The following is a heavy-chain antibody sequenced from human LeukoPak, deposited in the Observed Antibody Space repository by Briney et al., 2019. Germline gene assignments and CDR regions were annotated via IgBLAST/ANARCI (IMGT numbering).Heavy chain of an antibody. V-gene: IGHV4-34*01. Sequence: SETLSLTCSVSGGSISGYYWSWIRQPLGKGLEWIGEINHSGSTNYNPSLKSRVTISVDTSKNQFSLKLSSVTAADTAVYYCAGRVRGYSGYWGQGTLVTVSS. CDR2: INHSGST. CDR3: AGRVRGYSGY. CDR1: GGSISGYY. J-gene: IGHJ4*02. D-gene: IGHD5-12*01.